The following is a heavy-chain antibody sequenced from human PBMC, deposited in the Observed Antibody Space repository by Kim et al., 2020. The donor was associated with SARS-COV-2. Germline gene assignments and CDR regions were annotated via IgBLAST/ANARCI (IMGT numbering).Heavy chain of an antibody. J-gene: IGHJ4*02. Sequence: GGSLRLSCAASGFTFGDYAMHWVRQAPGKGLEWVSGISWNSGSIGYADSVKGRFTISRDNAKNSLYLQMNSLRAEDTALYYCAKDPFGSGWYYFDYWGQGTLVTVSS. CDR2: ISWNSGSI. V-gene: IGHV3-9*01. CDR1: GFTFGDYA. CDR3: AKDPFGSGWYYFDY. D-gene: IGHD6-19*01.